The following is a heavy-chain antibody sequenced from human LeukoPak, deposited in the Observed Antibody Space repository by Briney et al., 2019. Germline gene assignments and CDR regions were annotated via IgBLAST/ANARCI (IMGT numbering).Heavy chain of an antibody. CDR3: AKEPRRDGYLRGNY. Sequence: GGSLRLSCAASGFTFSSYAMHWVRQAPGRGLEWVAVISYDGSNKYYADSVKGRFTISRDNSKNTLYLQMNSLRAEDTAVYYCAKEPRRDGYLRGNYWGQETLVTVSS. CDR1: GFTFSSYA. D-gene: IGHD5-24*01. J-gene: IGHJ4*02. V-gene: IGHV3-30*04. CDR2: ISYDGSNK.